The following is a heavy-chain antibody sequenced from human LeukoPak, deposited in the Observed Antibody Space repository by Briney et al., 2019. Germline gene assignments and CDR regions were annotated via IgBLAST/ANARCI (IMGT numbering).Heavy chain of an antibody. D-gene: IGHD6-13*01. CDR3: ARVSSSWPEYYFDY. CDR1: GYTFTGYY. V-gene: IGHV1-2*02. CDR2: INPNSGAT. J-gene: IGHJ4*02. Sequence: ASVKVSCKASGYTFTGYYMHWVRQAPGQGLEWMGWINPNSGATNYAQKFQGRVTMTRDTSISTAYMELSRLRSDDTAVYYCARVSSSWPEYYFDYWGQGTLVTVSS.